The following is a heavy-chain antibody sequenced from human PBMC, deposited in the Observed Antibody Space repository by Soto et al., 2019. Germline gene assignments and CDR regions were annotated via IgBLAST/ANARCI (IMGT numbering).Heavy chain of an antibody. J-gene: IGHJ3*02. CDR2: IYYSGST. CDR1: GGSISSYY. Sequence: SETLSLTCTVSGGSISSYYWSWIRQPPGKGLEWIGYIYYSGSTNYNPSLKSRVTISVGTSKNQFSLKLSSVTAADTAVYYCAREITTVTHSAFDIWGQGTMVTVSS. CDR3: AREITTVTHSAFDI. D-gene: IGHD4-17*01. V-gene: IGHV4-59*01.